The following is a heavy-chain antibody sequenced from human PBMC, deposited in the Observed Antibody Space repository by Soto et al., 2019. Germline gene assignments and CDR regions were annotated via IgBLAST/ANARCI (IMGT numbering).Heavy chain of an antibody. CDR1: GFTFGSYW. CDR3: ARASGYGSGAPGNHYLEY. J-gene: IGHJ4*01. V-gene: IGHV3-7*01. Sequence: EVQLVESGGGLVQPGGSLRLSCAASGFTFGSYWMSWVRQAPGKGLEWLATIKMDASEKKYVDSVKGRFTMSRDNAKNALYLQMDSLRADETAIYYCARASGYGSGAPGNHYLEYCGHGTLVTASS. CDR2: IKMDASEK. D-gene: IGHD3-10*01.